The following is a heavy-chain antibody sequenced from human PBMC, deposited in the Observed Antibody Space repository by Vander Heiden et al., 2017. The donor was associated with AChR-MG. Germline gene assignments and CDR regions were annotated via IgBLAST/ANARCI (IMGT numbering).Heavy chain of an antibody. D-gene: IGHD4-17*01. V-gene: IGHV3-9*01. CDR3: AKAETQSYGDYELGYYFDY. CDR1: GFTFDDYA. J-gene: IGHJ4*02. Sequence: EVQLVESGGGLVQPGRSLRLSCAASGFTFDDYAMHWVRQGPGKGLEWVSGISWNSGSIGYADSVKGRFTISRDNAKNSLYLQMNSLRAEDTALYYCAKAETQSYGDYELGYYFDYWGQGTLVTVSS. CDR2: ISWNSGSI.